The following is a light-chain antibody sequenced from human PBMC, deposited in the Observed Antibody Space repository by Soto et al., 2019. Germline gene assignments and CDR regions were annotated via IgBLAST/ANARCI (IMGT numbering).Light chain of an antibody. V-gene: IGKV3-20*01. J-gene: IGKJ2*01. CDR3: QQYGSSLMYT. Sequence: DIVMTQSPGTLSLSPGERATLSCWASRSISSSYLAWYQQKPGQAPRLLIYGASNRATGIPDRFSGSGSGTDLTLTISRLEPEDFAVYYCQQYGSSLMYTFGQGTKLEIK. CDR1: RSISSSY. CDR2: GAS.